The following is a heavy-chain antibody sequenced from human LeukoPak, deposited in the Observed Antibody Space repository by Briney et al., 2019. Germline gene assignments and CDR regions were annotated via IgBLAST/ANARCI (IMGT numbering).Heavy chain of an antibody. CDR3: ARMYYYDSSGYSWDAFDI. J-gene: IGHJ3*02. D-gene: IGHD3-22*01. Sequence: RGESLKISCKGSGYSFTSYWIGWVRQMPGKGLEWMGIIYPGDSDTRYSPSFQGQVTISADKSISTAYLQWSSLKASDTAMYYCARMYYYDSSGYSWDAFDIWGQGTMVTVSS. V-gene: IGHV5-51*01. CDR1: GYSFTSYW. CDR2: IYPGDSDT.